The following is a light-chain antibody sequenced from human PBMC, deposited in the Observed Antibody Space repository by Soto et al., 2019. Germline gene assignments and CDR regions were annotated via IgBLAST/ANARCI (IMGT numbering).Light chain of an antibody. CDR1: RSINTF. J-gene: IGKJ1*01. Sequence: IQLTQSPSSLSASVGDKVTITCRASRSINTFLHWYQQKPGHAPKLLISTSSDLQSGVPSRFSGAGSGTDFTLTITNLQPEDYATYFCLESYATTFGQGTTLEV. CDR2: TSS. CDR3: LESYATT. V-gene: IGKV1-39*01.